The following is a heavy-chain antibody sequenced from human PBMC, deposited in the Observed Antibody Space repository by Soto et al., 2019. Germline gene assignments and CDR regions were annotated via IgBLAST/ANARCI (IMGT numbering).Heavy chain of an antibody. V-gene: IGHV4-39*01. CDR2: IYYSGST. D-gene: IGHD3-3*02. Sequence: QLQLQESGPGLVKPSETLSLTCTVSGGSISSSSYYWGWIRQPPGKGLEWIGSIYYSGSTYHNPSLKSRVTIAVDTAKNQFSLKLSSVTAADTAVYYCASPQIAFYNWFDPWGQGTLVTVSS. CDR1: GGSISSSSYY. J-gene: IGHJ5*02. CDR3: ASPQIAFYNWFDP.